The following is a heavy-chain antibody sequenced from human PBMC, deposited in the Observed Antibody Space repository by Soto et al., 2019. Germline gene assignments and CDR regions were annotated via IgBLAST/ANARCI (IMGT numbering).Heavy chain of an antibody. V-gene: IGHV3-23*01. J-gene: IGHJ4*02. CDR2: IRGNGGET. D-gene: IGHD2-21*01. CDR1: GFTFSNYA. Sequence: EVQVLESGGGLVQPGGSLRLSCVAYGFTFSNYAMTWVRQAPGKGMEWVSAIRGNGGETFYADSVKGRFTISRDNSKNTLYLQMNSLRAEDTAVYHCAKGDQERQWVFLHNWGQGTLVTVSS. CDR3: AKGDQERQWVFLHN.